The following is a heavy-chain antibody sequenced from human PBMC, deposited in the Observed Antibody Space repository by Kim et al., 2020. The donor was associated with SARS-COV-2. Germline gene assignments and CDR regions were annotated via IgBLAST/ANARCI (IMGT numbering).Heavy chain of an antibody. CDR2: ISGSGGST. Sequence: GGSLRLSCAASGFTFSSYAMSWVRQAPGKGLEWVSAISGSGGSTYYADSVKGRFTISRDNSKNTLYLQMNSLRAEDTAVYYCAKDLGNHPYYYYYYGMDVWGQGTTVTVSS. V-gene: IGHV3-23*01. CDR1: GFTFSSYA. CDR3: AKDLGNHPYYYYYYGMDV. J-gene: IGHJ6*02.